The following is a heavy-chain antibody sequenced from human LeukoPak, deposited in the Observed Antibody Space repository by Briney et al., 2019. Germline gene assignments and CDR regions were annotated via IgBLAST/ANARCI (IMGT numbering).Heavy chain of an antibody. V-gene: IGHV3-23*01. D-gene: IGHD3-22*01. CDR2: ISGSGGST. CDR3: AKARLLVSDYFDY. J-gene: IGHJ4*02. Sequence: GGSLRLPCAASGFTFSSYTMNWVRQAPGKGLEWVSAISGSGGSTYYADSVKGRFTISRDNSKNTLYLQMNSLRAEDTAVYYCAKARLLVSDYFDYWGQGTLVTVSS. CDR1: GFTFSSYT.